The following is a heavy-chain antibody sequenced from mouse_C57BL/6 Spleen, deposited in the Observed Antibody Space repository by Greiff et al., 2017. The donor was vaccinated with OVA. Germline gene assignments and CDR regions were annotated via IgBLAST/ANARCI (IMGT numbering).Heavy chain of an antibody. J-gene: IGHJ2*01. Sequence: QVQLQQSGAELVKPGASVKMSCKASGYTFTSYWITWVKQRPGQGLEWIGDIYPGSGSTNYNEKFKSKATLTVDTSSSTAYMQLSSLTSEDSAVYYCARFPHYYGSSYPYYFDYWGQGTTLTVSS. V-gene: IGHV1-55*01. CDR3: ARFPHYYGSSYPYYFDY. CDR2: IYPGSGST. D-gene: IGHD1-1*01. CDR1: GYTFTSYW.